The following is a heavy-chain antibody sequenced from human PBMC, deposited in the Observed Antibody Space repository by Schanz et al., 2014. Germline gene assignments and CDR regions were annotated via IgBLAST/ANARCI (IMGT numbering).Heavy chain of an antibody. CDR2: ISGGGGTT. Sequence: EVHLLESGGGLVQPGGSLRLSCAASGFTFSDYAMCWVRQAPGKGLEWISAISGGGGTTYYTDSVKGRFTISRDNSKSTLYLQMNSLRAEDTAVYYCVRDILHRVYDSGSPWGQGTLVTVSS. CDR3: VRDILHRVYDSGSP. V-gene: IGHV3-23*01. D-gene: IGHD3-10*01. CDR1: GFTFSDYA. J-gene: IGHJ5*02.